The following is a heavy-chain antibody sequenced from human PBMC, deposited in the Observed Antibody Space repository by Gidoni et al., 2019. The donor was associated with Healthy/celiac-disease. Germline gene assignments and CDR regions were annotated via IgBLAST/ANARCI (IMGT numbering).Heavy chain of an antibody. J-gene: IGHJ4*02. D-gene: IGHD6-19*01. CDR1: GFTFSSYA. Sequence: QVQLVESGGGVVQPGRSLRLSCAASGFTFSSYAMHWVRQAPGKGLEWVAVISYDGSNKYYADSVKGRFTISRDNSKNTLYLQMNSLRAEDTAVYYCARDGSIAVASHYDYWGQGTLVTVSS. CDR3: ARDGSIAVASHYDY. CDR2: ISYDGSNK. V-gene: IGHV3-30-3*01.